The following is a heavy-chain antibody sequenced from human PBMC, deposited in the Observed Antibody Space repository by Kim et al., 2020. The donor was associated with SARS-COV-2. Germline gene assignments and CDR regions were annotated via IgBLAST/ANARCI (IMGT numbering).Heavy chain of an antibody. CDR2: IWYDGSNK. CDR1: GFTFSSYG. Sequence: GGSLRLSCAASGFTFSSYGMHWVRQAPGKGLEWVAVIWYDGSNKYYADSVKGRFTISRDNSKNTLYLQMNSLRAEDTAVYYCARDLRFGEPPGDYWGQGTLVTVSS. V-gene: IGHV3-33*01. CDR3: ARDLRFGEPPGDY. J-gene: IGHJ4*02. D-gene: IGHD3-10*01.